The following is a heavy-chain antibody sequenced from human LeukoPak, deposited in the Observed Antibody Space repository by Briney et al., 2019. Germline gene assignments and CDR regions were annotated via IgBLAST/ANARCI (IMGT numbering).Heavy chain of an antibody. CDR1: SGSMSSSLYY. Sequence: SETLSLTCTVSSGSMSSSLYYWGWIRQPPGKGLEWIGSISYIRTTYYNPSLKSRVTISVDTSKNQFSLKLSSVTAADTAVYYCATVTGRSSSDAHFDYWGQGTLVTVSS. V-gene: IGHV4-39*01. J-gene: IGHJ4*02. CDR2: ISYIRTT. D-gene: IGHD6-6*01. CDR3: ATVTGRSSSDAHFDY.